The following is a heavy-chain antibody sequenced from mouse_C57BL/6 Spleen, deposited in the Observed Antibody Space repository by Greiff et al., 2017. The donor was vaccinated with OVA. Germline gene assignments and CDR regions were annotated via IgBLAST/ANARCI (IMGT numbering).Heavy chain of an antibody. CDR3: ARGYSNYEGFAY. D-gene: IGHD2-5*01. Sequence: QVHVKQPGAELVMPGASVKLSCKASGYTFTSYWMHWVKQRPGQGLEWIGEIDPSDSYTNYNQKFKGKSTLTVDKSSSTAYMQLSSLTSEDSAVYYCARGYSNYEGFAYWGQGTLVTVSA. CDR1: GYTFTSYW. J-gene: IGHJ3*01. V-gene: IGHV1-69*01. CDR2: IDPSDSYT.